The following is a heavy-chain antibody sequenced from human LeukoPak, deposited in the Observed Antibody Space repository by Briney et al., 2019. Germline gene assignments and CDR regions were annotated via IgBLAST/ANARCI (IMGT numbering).Heavy chain of an antibody. V-gene: IGHV3-23*01. CDR3: AKGGGSGYYNHFDY. CDR1: GFTFSSYA. J-gene: IGHJ4*02. Sequence: PGGSLRLSCAASGFTFSSYAMSWVRQAPGRGLEWVSNISGSGGSTYYADSVKGRFTISRDNSKNTLYLLMNSLRAEDTAVYYCAKGGGSGYYNHFDYWGQGTLVTVSS. D-gene: IGHD3-22*01. CDR2: ISGSGGST.